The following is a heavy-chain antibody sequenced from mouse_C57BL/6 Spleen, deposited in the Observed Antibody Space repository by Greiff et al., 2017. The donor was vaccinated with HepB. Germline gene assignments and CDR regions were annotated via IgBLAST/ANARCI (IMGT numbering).Heavy chain of an antibody. CDR2: ISDGGSYT. J-gene: IGHJ3*01. CDR1: GFTFSSYA. V-gene: IGHV5-4*03. Sequence: EVKLVESGGGLVKPGGSLKLSCAASGFTFSSYAMSWVRQTPEKRLEWVATISDGGSYTYYPDNVKGRFTISRDNAKNNLYLQMSHLKSEDTAMYYCASAVVATRGFAYWGQGTLVTVSA. CDR3: ASAVVATRGFAY. D-gene: IGHD1-1*01.